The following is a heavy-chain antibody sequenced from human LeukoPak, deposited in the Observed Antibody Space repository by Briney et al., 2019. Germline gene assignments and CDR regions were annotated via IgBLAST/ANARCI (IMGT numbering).Heavy chain of an antibody. CDR2: INPSGGST. J-gene: IGHJ5*02. CDR3: ARSRTRTYYDFWSGILSWFDP. D-gene: IGHD3-3*01. Sequence: ASVKVFCKASGYTFTSYYMHWVRQAPGQGLEWMGIINPSGGSTSYAQKFQGRVTMTRDTSTSTVYMELSSLRSEDTAVYYCARSRTRTYYDFWSGILSWFDPWGQGTPVTVSS. V-gene: IGHV1-46*01. CDR1: GYTFTSYY.